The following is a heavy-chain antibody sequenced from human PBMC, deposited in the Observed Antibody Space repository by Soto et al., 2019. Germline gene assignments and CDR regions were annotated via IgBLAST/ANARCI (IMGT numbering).Heavy chain of an antibody. J-gene: IGHJ4*02. Sequence: SETLSLTCTVSGGSISSSSYYWGWIRQPPGKGLEWIGSIYYSGSTYYNPSLKSRVTISVDTSKNQFSLKLSSVTAADTAVYYCASRSDYGDFFDYWGQGTLVTVS. CDR3: ASRSDYGDFFDY. V-gene: IGHV4-39*01. D-gene: IGHD4-17*01. CDR2: IYYSGST. CDR1: GGSISSSSYY.